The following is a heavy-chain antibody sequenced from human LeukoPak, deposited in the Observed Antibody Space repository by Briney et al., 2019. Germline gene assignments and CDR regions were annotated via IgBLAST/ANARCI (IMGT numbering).Heavy chain of an antibody. V-gene: IGHV1-24*01. CDR3: ATDINRAVTPGGRRRWFDP. D-gene: IGHD4-17*01. Sequence: ASVKVSCKVSGYTLTELSMRWVRQAPGKGLEWMGGFDPEDGETIYAQKFQGSVTMTEDTSTDTAYMELSSLRSEDTAVYYCATDINRAVTPGGRRRWFDPWGQGTLVTVSS. J-gene: IGHJ5*02. CDR1: GYTLTELS. CDR2: FDPEDGET.